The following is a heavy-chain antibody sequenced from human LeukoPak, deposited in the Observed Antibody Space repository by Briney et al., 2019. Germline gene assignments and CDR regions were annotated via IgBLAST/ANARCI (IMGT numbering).Heavy chain of an antibody. D-gene: IGHD3-3*01. CDR3: AGHQPYDSSYYYYYGMDV. CDR1: GFTFSDYY. CDR2: ISSSGSTI. V-gene: IGHV3-11*01. J-gene: IGHJ6*02. Sequence: GGSLRLSCAASGFTFSDYYMSWIRQAPGKGLEWVSYISSSGSTIYYADSVKGRFTISRDNAKNSLYLQMNSLRAEDTAVYYCAGHQPYDSSYYYYYGMDVWGQGTTVTVSS.